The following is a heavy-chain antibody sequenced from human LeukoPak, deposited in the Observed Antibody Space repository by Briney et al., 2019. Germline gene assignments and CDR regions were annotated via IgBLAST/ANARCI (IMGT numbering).Heavy chain of an antibody. Sequence: GGSLRLSCAASGFTVSSNYMSWVRQAPGKGLEWVSVIYSGGSTYYADSVKGRFTISRDTPKNTLYLQMNSLRVEDTAVYYCASWPVGWYGEDSWGQGTLVTVSS. CDR2: IYSGGST. J-gene: IGHJ4*02. CDR1: GFTVSSNY. CDR3: ASWPVGWYGEDS. V-gene: IGHV3-53*01. D-gene: IGHD6-19*01.